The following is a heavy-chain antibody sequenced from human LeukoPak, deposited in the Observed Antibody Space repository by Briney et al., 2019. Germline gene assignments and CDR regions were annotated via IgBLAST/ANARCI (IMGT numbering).Heavy chain of an antibody. D-gene: IGHD1-26*01. CDR2: VYYSGTT. CDR1: GGSISSYY. J-gene: IGHJ4*02. V-gene: IGHV4-59*08. Sequence: PSETLSLTCTVSGGSISSYYWSWIRQPPGKGLEWIGYVYYSGTTNYNPSLKSRVTISVDTSRNQFSLKLSSVTAADTAVYYCARHGAFVGPNSSPDYWGQGTLVTVSS. CDR3: ARHGAFVGPNSSPDY.